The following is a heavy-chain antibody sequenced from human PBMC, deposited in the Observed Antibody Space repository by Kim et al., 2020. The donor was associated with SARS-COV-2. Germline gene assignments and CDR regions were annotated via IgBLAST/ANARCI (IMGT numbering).Heavy chain of an antibody. CDR3: AATSIAAAGLTKCDY. V-gene: IGHV1-3*01. CDR2: INAGNGIT. Sequence: ASVKVSCKASGYTFTSYAMHWVRQAPGQRLEWMGWINAGNGITKYSQSFQGRITITRDTSASAAYMELSSLRSEDTAVYYCAATSIAAAGLTKCDYWGQGTLVTVSS. D-gene: IGHD6-13*01. J-gene: IGHJ4*02. CDR1: GYTFTSYA.